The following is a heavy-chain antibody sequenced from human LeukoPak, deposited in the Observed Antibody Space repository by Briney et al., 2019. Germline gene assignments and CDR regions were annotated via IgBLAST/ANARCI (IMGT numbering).Heavy chain of an antibody. CDR3: AKEQRIRHCSEGVCMEGYYFDY. CDR2: LSRGGGIT. Sequence: GGSLTRSCTGRGFNFKMFAMNWVRQAPGQGREWVSGLSRGGGITNYADSVKGRLTLSRDKSKNMVFLQMNSLRPEDTAVYHCAKEQRIRHCSEGVCMEGYYFDYWGQGSLVTVSS. V-gene: IGHV3-23*01. CDR1: GFNFKMFA. D-gene: IGHD2-8*01. J-gene: IGHJ4*02.